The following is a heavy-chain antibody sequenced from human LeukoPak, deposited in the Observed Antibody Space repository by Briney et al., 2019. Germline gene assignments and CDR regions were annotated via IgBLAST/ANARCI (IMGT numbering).Heavy chain of an antibody. J-gene: IGHJ4*02. D-gene: IGHD2-2*02. CDR2: IYSGGST. V-gene: IGHV3-53*01. CDR3: ARGRDCSSTSCYTGDY. CDR1: GFTVSSNY. Sequence: GGSLRLSCAASGFTVSSNYMSWVRQAPGEGLEWVSVIYSGGSTYYADSVKGRFTISRDNSKNTLYLQMNSLRAEDTAVYYCARGRDCSSTSCYTGDYWGQGTLVTVSS.